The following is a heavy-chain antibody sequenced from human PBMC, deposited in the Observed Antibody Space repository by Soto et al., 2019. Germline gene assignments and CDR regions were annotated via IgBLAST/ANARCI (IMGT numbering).Heavy chain of an antibody. D-gene: IGHD6-6*01. V-gene: IGHV4-30-2*01. CDR3: AGGIAARPLGY. CDR2: IYHSGST. CDR1: GGSISSGGYS. Sequence: SETLSITCAVSGGSISSGGYSWSWIRQPPGKGLEWIGYIYHSGSTYYNPSLKSRVTISVDRSKNQFSLKLSSVTAADTAVYYCAGGIAARPLGYWGQGTLVTVSS. J-gene: IGHJ4*02.